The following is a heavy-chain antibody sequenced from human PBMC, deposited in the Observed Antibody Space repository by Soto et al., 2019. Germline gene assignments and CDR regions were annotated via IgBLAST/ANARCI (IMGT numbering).Heavy chain of an antibody. V-gene: IGHV3-23*01. CDR3: AKVPVGATGRFDY. CDR2: ISGSGGST. D-gene: IGHD1-26*01. J-gene: IGHJ4*02. CDR1: GFTFSNYA. Sequence: RRLSCAGSGFTFSNYAMSWVRQAPGKGLAWVSAISGSGGSTYYADSVKGRFTISRDNSKNTLYLQMNSLRAEDTALYYCAKVPVGATGRFDYWGQGTLVTVSS.